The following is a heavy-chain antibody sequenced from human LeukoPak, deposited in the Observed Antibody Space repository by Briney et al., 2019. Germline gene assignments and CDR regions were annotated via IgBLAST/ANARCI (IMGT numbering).Heavy chain of an antibody. CDR1: GFTFSSYD. CDR2: ISGSGGSA. CDR3: VKGRDYFYHYGLDV. Sequence: PGGSLRLSCAASGFTFSSYDMSWVRQAPGKGLEWVSAISGSGGSAYYADSVKGRFTISRGNSKNTLYLQMNSLRAEDTAVYSCVKGRDYFYHYGLDVWGQGTTVTVS. J-gene: IGHJ6*02. V-gene: IGHV3-23*01.